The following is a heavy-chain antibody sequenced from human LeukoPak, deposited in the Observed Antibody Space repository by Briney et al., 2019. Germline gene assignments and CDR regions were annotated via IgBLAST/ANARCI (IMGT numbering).Heavy chain of an antibody. V-gene: IGHV3-23*01. J-gene: IGHJ4*02. D-gene: IGHD4-23*01. CDR2: VGGSGGST. Sequence: PGGSLRLSCAASGFTFSNYAMSWVRQTPGKGLEWVSSVGGSGGSTNYADSAEGRFTISRDNSKNTLYLQMNSLRVEDTAVYYCAKATAGGYSTMMVAGAFDYWGQGTLVTVSS. CDR3: AKATAGGYSTMMVAGAFDY. CDR1: GFTFSNYA.